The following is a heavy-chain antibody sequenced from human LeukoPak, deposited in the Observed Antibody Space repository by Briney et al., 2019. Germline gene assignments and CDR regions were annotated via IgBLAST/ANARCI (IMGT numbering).Heavy chain of an antibody. V-gene: IGHV3-7*01. J-gene: IGHJ4*02. CDR1: GFTFSSYW. Sequence: XSCAASGFTFSSYWMSWVRQAPGKGLEWVANIKQDGSEKYYVDSVKGRFTISRDNAKNSLYLQMNSLRAEDTAVYYCARGGYSDYDNDYWGQGTLVTVSS. D-gene: IGHD5-12*01. CDR2: IKQDGSEK. CDR3: ARGGYSDYDNDY.